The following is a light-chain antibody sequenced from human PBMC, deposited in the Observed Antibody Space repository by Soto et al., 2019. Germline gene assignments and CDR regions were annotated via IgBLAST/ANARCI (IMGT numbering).Light chain of an antibody. CDR1: SSDVGGYNY. CDR2: EVS. CDR3: SSYTSSSTLV. Sequence: QSALTQPASVSGYTGQSITISCTGTSSDVGGYNYVSWYQQHPGKAPKLMIYEVSNRPSGVSNRFSGSKSGNTASLTISALQAEDEADYYCSSYTSSSTLVFGGGTKLTVL. V-gene: IGLV2-14*01. J-gene: IGLJ2*01.